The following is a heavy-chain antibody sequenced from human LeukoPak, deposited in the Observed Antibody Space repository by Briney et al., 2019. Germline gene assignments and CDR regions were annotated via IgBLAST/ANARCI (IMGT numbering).Heavy chain of an antibody. Sequence: SETLSLICNVSGTSMNNYWWSWIRQPPGTGLEWIGNIYYTGNTNYNPSLKSRVSISVDTSKSQFSLTLRSVSAADTAVYYCARRPYYYDTSNPAYYYYMDVWGKGTTVTVSS. CDR2: IYYTGNT. CDR3: ARRPYYYDTSNPAYYYYMDV. V-gene: IGHV4-59*08. J-gene: IGHJ6*03. D-gene: IGHD3-22*01. CDR1: GTSMNNYW.